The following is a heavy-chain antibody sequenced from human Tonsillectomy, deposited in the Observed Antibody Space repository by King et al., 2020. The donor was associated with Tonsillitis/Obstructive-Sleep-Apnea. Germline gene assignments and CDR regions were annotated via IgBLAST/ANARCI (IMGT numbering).Heavy chain of an antibody. J-gene: IGHJ5*02. V-gene: IGHV4-59*01. CDR3: AREQIAAAGRGHNWFDP. CDR2: IYYSGST. CDR1: SGSISSYY. D-gene: IGHD6-13*01. Sequence: VQLQESGPGLVKPSETLSLTCTVSSGSISSYYWSWLRQPPGKGLEWIGDIYYSGSTNYTPPLKSRVTISVDTSKNQFSLKLSSVTAADTAVYYCAREQIAAAGRGHNWFDPWGQGTLVTVSS.